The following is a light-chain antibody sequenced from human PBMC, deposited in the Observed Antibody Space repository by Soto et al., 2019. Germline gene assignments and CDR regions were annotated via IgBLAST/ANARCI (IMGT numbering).Light chain of an antibody. V-gene: IGKV1-5*01. CDR2: DAS. CDR3: QQYNSYSPT. J-gene: IGKJ1*01. Sequence: DIQMTQSPSTLSPSVAARVPITCRASQSISSWLAWYQQKPGKAPKLLIYDASSLESGVPSRFSGSGSGTEFTLTISSLQPDDFATYYCQQYNSYSPTFGQGTKVDIK. CDR1: QSISSW.